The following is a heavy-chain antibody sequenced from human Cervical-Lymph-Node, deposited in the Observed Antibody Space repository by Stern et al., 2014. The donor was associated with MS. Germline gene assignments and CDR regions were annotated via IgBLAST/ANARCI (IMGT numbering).Heavy chain of an antibody. CDR2: ISDTGTT. Sequence: VHLVESGPGLVKPSETLSLTCNVSGGAVSDYYWTWIRQRPGKGLEWIGYISDTGTTNYNPSLHSRVTITLDTSQNQVSLRLRSVTAADTAVYYCARDPSTTASDWFFDLWGRGSLVTVSS. D-gene: IGHD2-21*02. CDR3: ARDPSTTASDWFFDL. J-gene: IGHJ2*01. CDR1: GGAVSDYY. V-gene: IGHV4-59*02.